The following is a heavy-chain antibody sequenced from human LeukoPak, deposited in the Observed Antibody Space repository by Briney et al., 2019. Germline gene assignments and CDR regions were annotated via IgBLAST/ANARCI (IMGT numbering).Heavy chain of an antibody. D-gene: IGHD5-24*01. CDR3: ARDGGKRWLQYDAFDI. Sequence: PGGSQRLSCAASGFTFSSYSMNWVRQAPGKGLEWVSYISSSSSTIYYADSVKGRFTISRDNAKNSLYLQMNSLRAEDTAVYYCARDGGKRWLQYDAFDIWGQGTMVTVSS. CDR1: GFTFSSYS. V-gene: IGHV3-48*01. J-gene: IGHJ3*02. CDR2: ISSSSSTI.